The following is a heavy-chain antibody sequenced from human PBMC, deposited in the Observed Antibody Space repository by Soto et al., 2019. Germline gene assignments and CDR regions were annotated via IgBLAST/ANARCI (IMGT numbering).Heavy chain of an antibody. J-gene: IGHJ6*02. CDR2: IIPIFGTA. CDR1: GGTFSSYA. Sequence: QVQLVQSGAEVKKPGSSVKVSCKASGGTFSSYAISWVRQAPGQGLEWMGGIIPIFGTANYAQKFQGRVTITADESTSTAYMELGSLRSEDTAVYYCARDRGWNDVLGIYYYDGMDVWGQGTTVTVSS. D-gene: IGHD1-1*01. V-gene: IGHV1-69*01. CDR3: ARDRGWNDVLGIYYYDGMDV.